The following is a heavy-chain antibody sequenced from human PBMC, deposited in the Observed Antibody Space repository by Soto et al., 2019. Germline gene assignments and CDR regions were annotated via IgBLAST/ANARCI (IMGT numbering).Heavy chain of an antibody. D-gene: IGHD3-9*01. CDR1: GFTFSSNG. J-gene: IGHJ6*02. CDR3: AKDKGYDVLTFHGMDV. Sequence: QVQLVESGGGVVQPGRCLRLSCAASGFTFSSNGMHWVRQAPGKGLEWVAVISHDGTKKYYADSVKGRFTISRDNSKNTLYLQMNSLRDEDTAVYYCAKDKGYDVLTFHGMDVWGQGTTVTVSS. CDR2: ISHDGTKK. V-gene: IGHV3-30*18.